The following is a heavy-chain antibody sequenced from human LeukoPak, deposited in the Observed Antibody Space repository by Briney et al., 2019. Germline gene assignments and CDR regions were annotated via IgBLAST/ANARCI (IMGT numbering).Heavy chain of an antibody. CDR1: GGSINSDNYF. J-gene: IGHJ4*02. V-gene: IGHV4-61*02. CDR2: IYPSGSA. Sequence: SQTLSLTCTVSGGSINSDNYFWNWIRQPAGKGLEWIGRIYPSGSASRNPSLKSRVTISVDTSKNQFSLKLNSVTAADTAVYYCARLRYFDRYFDFWGQGTLVTVSS. D-gene: IGHD3-9*01. CDR3: ARLRYFDRYFDF.